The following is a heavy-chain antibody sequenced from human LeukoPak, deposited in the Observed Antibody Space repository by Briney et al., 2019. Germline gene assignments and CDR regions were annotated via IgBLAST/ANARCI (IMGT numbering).Heavy chain of an antibody. CDR2: IIPILGTA. CDR3: ARGYSNNWYAGYYGMDV. D-gene: IGHD6-13*01. J-gene: IGHJ6*02. V-gene: IGHV1-69*13. Sequence: ASVKVSCKASGGTFSSYAISWVRQAPGQGLEWMGGIIPILGTANYAQKFQGRVTITADESTSTAYMELSSLRAEDTAVYYCARGYSNNWYAGYYGMDVWGQGTTVTVSS. CDR1: GGTFSSYA.